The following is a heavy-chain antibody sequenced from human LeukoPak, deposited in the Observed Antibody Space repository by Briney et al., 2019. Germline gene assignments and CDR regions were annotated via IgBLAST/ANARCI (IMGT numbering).Heavy chain of an antibody. D-gene: IGHD2-15*01. CDR3: ARVDGSPDY. Sequence: ASVNVSCKASGYTFTRYDINWVRQATGQGLEWMGWMNTKSGNTGHAQKFQGRVTITRDTSISTVYMELSSLRSEDTAMYFCARVDGSPDYWGQGTLVTVSS. CDR2: MNTKSGNT. CDR1: GYTFTRYD. V-gene: IGHV1-8*03. J-gene: IGHJ4*02.